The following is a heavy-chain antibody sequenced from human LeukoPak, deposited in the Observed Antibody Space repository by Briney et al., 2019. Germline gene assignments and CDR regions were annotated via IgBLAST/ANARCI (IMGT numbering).Heavy chain of an antibody. Sequence: GGSLRLSCAASGFTFSSYAMSWVRQAPGKGLEWVSAISGSGGSTYYADSVKGRFTISRDNSKNTLYLQMNSLRAEDTAVYYCAKLGDSGSYEGVDYWGQGTLVTVSS. CDR1: GFTFSSYA. CDR3: AKLGDSGSYEGVDY. D-gene: IGHD1-26*01. J-gene: IGHJ4*02. V-gene: IGHV3-23*01. CDR2: ISGSGGST.